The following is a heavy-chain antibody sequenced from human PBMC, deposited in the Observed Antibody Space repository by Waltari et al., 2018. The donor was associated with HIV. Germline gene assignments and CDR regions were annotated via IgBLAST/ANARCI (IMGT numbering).Heavy chain of an antibody. CDR2: ISWNSGSI. D-gene: IGHD3-3*01. V-gene: IGHV3-9*01. Sequence: EVQLVESGGGLVQPGRSLRLSCAASGFTFDDYAMHWVRQAPGKGLEWVSGISWNSGSIGYADSVKGRFSISRDNAKNSLYLQMNSLRAEDTALYYCAKDMGDFWSGYPQNFDYWGQGTLVTVSS. CDR1: GFTFDDYA. J-gene: IGHJ4*02. CDR3: AKDMGDFWSGYPQNFDY.